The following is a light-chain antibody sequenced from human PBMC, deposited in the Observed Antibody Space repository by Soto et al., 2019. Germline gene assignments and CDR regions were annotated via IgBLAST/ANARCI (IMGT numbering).Light chain of an antibody. CDR2: HAS. V-gene: IGKV1-5*01. Sequence: DIQMTQSPSTLSASVGDRVTITCRASQSIGNRLAWYQQKPGRAPKLLISHASSLESGVPSTFSGSASGAHLTLTITSLQPDDFATYYCQQYNNYWTFGQGTKVE. CDR1: QSIGNR. J-gene: IGKJ1*01. CDR3: QQYNNYWT.